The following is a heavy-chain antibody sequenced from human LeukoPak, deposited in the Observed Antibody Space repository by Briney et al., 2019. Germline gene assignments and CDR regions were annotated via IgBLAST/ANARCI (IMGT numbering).Heavy chain of an antibody. CDR1: GFTFSTYS. V-gene: IGHV3-23*01. J-gene: IGHJ4*02. Sequence: GGSLRLSCAASGFTFSTYSMTWLRQAPGRGLEWVSTTTDSGDSTHYADAVKGRFTMSRDNSKKALYLQLNSLRADDTAVYYCARDLSMDIGGSDCWGPGTLVTVSS. CDR3: ARDLSMDIGGSDC. D-gene: IGHD2-2*03. CDR2: TTDSGDST.